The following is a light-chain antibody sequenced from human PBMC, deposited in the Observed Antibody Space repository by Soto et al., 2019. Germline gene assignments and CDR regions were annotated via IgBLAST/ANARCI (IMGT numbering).Light chain of an antibody. CDR1: SGDVGGYNY. CDR2: EVN. CDR3: SSYTSSTTYV. J-gene: IGLJ1*01. V-gene: IGLV2-14*01. Sequence: QSALTQPASVSGSPGQSITISCTGTSGDVGGYNYVSWYQHHPGKGPKVMIYEVNRRPSGVSNRFSGSKSGNTASLTISGLQAEDEADYYCSSYTSSTTYVFGSGTKRTVL.